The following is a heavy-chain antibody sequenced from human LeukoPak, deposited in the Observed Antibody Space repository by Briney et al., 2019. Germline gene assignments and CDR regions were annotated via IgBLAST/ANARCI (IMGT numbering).Heavy chain of an antibody. Sequence: ASVKVSCKASGYTFTSYYMHWVRQAPGQGLEWMGIINPSGGSTSYAQKFQGRVTMTRDTSTSTVYMELSSLRSEDTAVYYCARDEPSLPAAGRGGLNPSYYFDYCGQGTLVTVSS. J-gene: IGHJ4*02. CDR2: INPSGGST. V-gene: IGHV1-46*01. CDR3: ARDEPSLPAAGRGGLNPSYYFDY. D-gene: IGHD6-13*01. CDR1: GYTFTSYY.